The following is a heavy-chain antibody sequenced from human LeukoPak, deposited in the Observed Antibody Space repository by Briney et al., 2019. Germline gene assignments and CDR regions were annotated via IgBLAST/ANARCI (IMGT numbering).Heavy chain of an antibody. CDR3: ATGPDNWNDYGYLSWNY. D-gene: IGHD1-20*01. CDR2: NKYDGSES. CDR1: GFTLSGHW. V-gene: IGHV3-74*01. Sequence: PGGSLRLSCAASGFTLSGHWMHWFRQPPGKGPAWVSRNKYDGSESYYADSVKGRFTISRDNAKNTLYLQMNSLRVEDTAVYYCATGPDNWNDYGYLSWNYWGQGTLVTVSS. J-gene: IGHJ4*02.